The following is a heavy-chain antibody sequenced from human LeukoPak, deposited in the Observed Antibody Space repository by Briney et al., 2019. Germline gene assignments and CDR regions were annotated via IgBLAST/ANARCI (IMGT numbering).Heavy chain of an antibody. Sequence: GGSLRLSCAASGFTFSSYAMHWVRQAPGKGLEWVASIWFDASNKYYADSVKGRFTISRDNSKNTLYLQMNSLRAEDTAVYYCEKELLGTKVTRASFDYWGQGTLVTVSS. D-gene: IGHD4-17*01. V-gene: IGHV3-30*02. CDR2: IWFDASNK. CDR1: GFTFSSYA. J-gene: IGHJ4*02. CDR3: EKELLGTKVTRASFDY.